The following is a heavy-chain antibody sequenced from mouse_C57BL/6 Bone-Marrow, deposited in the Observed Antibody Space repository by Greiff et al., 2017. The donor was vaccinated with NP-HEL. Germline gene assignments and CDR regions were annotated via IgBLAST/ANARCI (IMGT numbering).Heavy chain of an antibody. V-gene: IGHV5-4*01. CDR1: GFTFSSYA. J-gene: IGHJ1*03. CDR2: ISDGGSYT. D-gene: IGHD1-1*01. CDR3: AREGSSLYFDV. Sequence: EVKLVESGGGLVKPGGSLKLSCAASGFTFSSYAMSWVRQTPEKRLEWVATISDGGSYTYYPDNVKGRFTISRDNAKNNLYLQMSHLKSEDTAMYYCAREGSSLYFDVWGTGTTVTVSS.